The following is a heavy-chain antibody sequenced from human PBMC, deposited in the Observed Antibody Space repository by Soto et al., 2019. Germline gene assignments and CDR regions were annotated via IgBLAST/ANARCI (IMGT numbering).Heavy chain of an antibody. V-gene: IGHV1-2*06. CDR1: GYRFTTHY. J-gene: IGHJ4*02. Sequence: ASVKVSCKASGYRFTTHYIHWVRQAPGQGLEWMGRMNVGTGGTTYAHKFQGRVSMTRDTSIRTAYLEVSSVKSDDTAMYYCARDGNFALRGYSFGFDFWGQGTLVTVSS. CDR3: ARDGNFALRGYSFGFDF. CDR2: MNVGTGGT. D-gene: IGHD5-18*01.